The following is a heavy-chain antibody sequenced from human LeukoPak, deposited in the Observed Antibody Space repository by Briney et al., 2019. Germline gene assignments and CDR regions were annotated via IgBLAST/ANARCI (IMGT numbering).Heavy chain of an antibody. J-gene: IGHJ5*02. Sequence: SETPSLTCTVSGGSISSGDYYWSWIRQPPGKGLEWIGYIYDSGSTYYNPSLKSRVTISVDTSKNQFSLKLSSVTAADTAVYYCARGKTSDYVWGSYRYRNWFDPWGQGTLVTVSS. D-gene: IGHD3-16*02. CDR2: IYDSGST. CDR3: ARGKTSDYVWGSYRYRNWFDP. V-gene: IGHV4-30-4*01. CDR1: GGSISSGDYY.